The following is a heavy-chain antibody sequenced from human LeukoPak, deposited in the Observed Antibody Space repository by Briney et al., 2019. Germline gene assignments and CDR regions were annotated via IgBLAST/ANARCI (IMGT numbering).Heavy chain of an antibody. D-gene: IGHD5-24*01. V-gene: IGHV4-34*01. CDR3: ARGREMATIISWGIDC. Sequence: SETLSLTCAVYGGSFSGYYWSWIRQPPGKGLEWIGEINHSGSTNYNPSLKSRVTISVDTSKNQFSLKLSSVTAADTAVYYCARGREMATIISWGIDCWGQGTLVTVSS. J-gene: IGHJ4*02. CDR2: INHSGST. CDR1: GGSFSGYY.